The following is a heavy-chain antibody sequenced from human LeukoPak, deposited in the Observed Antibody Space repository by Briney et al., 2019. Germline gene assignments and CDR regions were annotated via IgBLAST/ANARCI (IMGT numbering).Heavy chain of an antibody. CDR2: INHSGST. V-gene: IGHV4-34*01. J-gene: IGHJ4*02. CDR1: GGSFSGYY. CDR3: ARGGRIQLWFRGFDY. Sequence: SETLSLTCAVYGGSFSGYYWSWIRQPPGKGLEWIGEINHSGSTNSNPSLKSRVTISVDTSKNQFSLKLSSVTAADTAVYYCARGGRIQLWFRGFDYWGQGTLVTVSS. D-gene: IGHD5-18*01.